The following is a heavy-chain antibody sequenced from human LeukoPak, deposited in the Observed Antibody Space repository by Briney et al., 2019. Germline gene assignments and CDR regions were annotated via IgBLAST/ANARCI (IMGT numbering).Heavy chain of an antibody. D-gene: IGHD4/OR15-4a*01. Sequence: SETLSLTCNVSGASIFNYYWSWIRQAPGKGLEWIGYVHHSGRTNSNPSLGSRVTMSVDTSTSQLSLNLTSVTSADTAVYFCARDLRAKYWGQGTLVFVSS. CDR3: ARDLRAKY. CDR1: GASIFNYY. V-gene: IGHV4-59*01. J-gene: IGHJ1*01. CDR2: VHHSGRT.